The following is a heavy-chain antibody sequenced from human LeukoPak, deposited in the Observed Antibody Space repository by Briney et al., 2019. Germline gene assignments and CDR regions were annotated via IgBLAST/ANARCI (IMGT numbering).Heavy chain of an antibody. D-gene: IGHD1-7*01. Sequence: PGGSLRLSCAASGFTFSSYAMYWVRQAPGKGLEYVSGINTNGGATFYANSVKGRFTISRDNSKNTLYLHMDSLRGEDMAVYYCARAQTGATSYFFDDWGQGTLVTVSS. CDR2: INTNGGAT. CDR1: GFTFSSYA. J-gene: IGHJ4*02. CDR3: ARAQTGATSYFFDD. V-gene: IGHV3-64*01.